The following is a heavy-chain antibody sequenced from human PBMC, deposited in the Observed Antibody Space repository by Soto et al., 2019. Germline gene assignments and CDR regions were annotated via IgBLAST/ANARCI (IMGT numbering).Heavy chain of an antibody. CDR3: ARDGNARPYCFDF. CDR1: GDSVSSNTAA. CDR2: TYYRSKWYN. J-gene: IGHJ4*02. Sequence: QVHLQQSGPGLVKPSQTLSLTCAISGDSVSSNTAAWNCIRQSPSRGLEWLGRTYYRSKWYNDYEVSVKSRITINPDTSKNQFSLQLNSVTPEDTAVYYCARDGNARPYCFDFWGQGTLVTVSS. V-gene: IGHV6-1*01.